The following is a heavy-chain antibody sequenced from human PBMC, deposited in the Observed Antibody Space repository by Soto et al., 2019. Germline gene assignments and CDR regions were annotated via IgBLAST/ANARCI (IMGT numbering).Heavy chain of an antibody. Sequence: KPSETLSLTCTVSGGSVSSGSYYWSWIRQPPGKGLEWIGYIYYSGSTNYNPSLKSRVTISVDTSKNQFSLKLSSVTAADTAVYYCARFAGIAVAVNWFDPWGQGTLVTVSS. J-gene: IGHJ5*02. V-gene: IGHV4-61*01. D-gene: IGHD6-19*01. CDR1: GGSVSSGSYY. CDR2: IYYSGST. CDR3: ARFAGIAVAVNWFDP.